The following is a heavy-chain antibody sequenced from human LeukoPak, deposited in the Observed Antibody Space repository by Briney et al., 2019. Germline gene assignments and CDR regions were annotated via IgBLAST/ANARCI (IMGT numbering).Heavy chain of an antibody. CDR3: ARGPNYYDSHGYYPV. V-gene: IGHV4-59*01. Sequence: SETLSLACTVSGGSISSYYWSWIRQPPGKGLEWIGCSYYTGSTNYNPSLKSRVAISVDTSKNQFSLKLNSVTAADTAVYYCARGPNYYDSHGYYPVWAQGTLVTVSS. CDR2: SYYTGST. D-gene: IGHD3-22*01. CDR1: GGSISSYY. J-gene: IGHJ4*02.